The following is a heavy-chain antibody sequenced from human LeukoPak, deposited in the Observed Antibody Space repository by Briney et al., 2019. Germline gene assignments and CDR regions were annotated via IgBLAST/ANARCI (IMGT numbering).Heavy chain of an antibody. Sequence: GGSLRLSCAASRFTFSSYGIHWVRQAPGKGLEWVALISYDGSHEYYPASVKGRFTISRDNSKNTLYLQMGSLRAEDMAVYYCXXXXXXXYRDYYYYYMDVWGKGTTVTVSS. CDR3: XXXXXXXYRDYYYYYMDV. V-gene: IGHV3-30*03. J-gene: IGHJ6*03. CDR1: RFTFSSYG. CDR2: ISYDGSHE. D-gene: IGHD3-16*02.